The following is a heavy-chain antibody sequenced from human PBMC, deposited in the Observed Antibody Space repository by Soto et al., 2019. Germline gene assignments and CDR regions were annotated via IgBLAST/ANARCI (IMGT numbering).Heavy chain of an antibody. CDR3: ARALSIDYGDENWFDP. CDR2: IYASGRT. Sequence: SETLSLTCTVSGGSISSGDYYWTWVRQHPGKGLEWIGYIYASGRTYYTPSLKSRVTISVDTSKNQFSLKLSSVTAADTAVYYCARALSIDYGDENWFDPWGQGTLVTVSS. V-gene: IGHV4-31*03. CDR1: GGSISSGDYY. J-gene: IGHJ5*02. D-gene: IGHD4-17*01.